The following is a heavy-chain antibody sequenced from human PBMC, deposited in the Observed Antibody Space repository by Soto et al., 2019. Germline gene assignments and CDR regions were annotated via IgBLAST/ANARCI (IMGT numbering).Heavy chain of an antibody. CDR1: DNTFTRYS. CDR3: AATGGNYFGLDV. V-gene: IGHV1-18*01. Sequence: ASLKVSCDSSDNTFTRYSINSVRQAPGQGLEWRGWISGYNGHTKYAQNFQATVTMTADTSTRTAFMEVRSLTSDDTGVYFCAATGGNYFGLDVWGQGTTVTVSS. J-gene: IGHJ6*02. D-gene: IGHD2-8*02. CDR2: ISGYNGHT.